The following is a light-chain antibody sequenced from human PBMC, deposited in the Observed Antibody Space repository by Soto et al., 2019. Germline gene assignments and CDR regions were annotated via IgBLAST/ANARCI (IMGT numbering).Light chain of an antibody. V-gene: IGKV3-15*01. CDR1: QSISGD. Sequence: EIVMTQSPATLSVSPGERVTLSCGASQSISGDLAWYQQKPGQAPRLVIYGASTRATGVPARFSGSGSATEFTLTISSLQSKDFAVYYCQQYDSWPHTFGLGTSLEIK. CDR3: QQYDSWPHT. CDR2: GAS. J-gene: IGKJ2*01.